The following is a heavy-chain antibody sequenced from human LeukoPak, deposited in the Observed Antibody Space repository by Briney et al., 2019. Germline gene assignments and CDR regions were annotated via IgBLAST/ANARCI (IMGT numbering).Heavy chain of an antibody. Sequence: GGSLRLSCAASGFTVSSNYMSWVRQAPGKGLEWVSVLYSGGSTYYADSAKGRFTISRDNSKNTLYLQMNSLRAEDTAVYYCARHRGYCSSTSCYPYYFDYWGLGTLVTVSS. D-gene: IGHD2-2*01. CDR3: ARHRGYCSSTSCYPYYFDY. V-gene: IGHV3-66*04. CDR1: GFTVSSNY. J-gene: IGHJ4*02. CDR2: LYSGGST.